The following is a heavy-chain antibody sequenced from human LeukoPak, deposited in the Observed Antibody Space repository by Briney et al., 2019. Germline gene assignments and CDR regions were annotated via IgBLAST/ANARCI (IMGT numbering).Heavy chain of an antibody. V-gene: IGHV6-1*01. CDR3: ASADRDYNWFDT. CDR1: GDSFSSNSAA. D-gene: IGHD2-21*02. CDR2: TYYRSKWYN. Sequence: SPTLSLTCAISGDSFSSNSAAWNWIRQSPSRGLEWLGRTYYRSKWYNDYAVSVKSRITINPDTSKHQFSLHLNSVTPEDTAVYYCASADRDYNWFDTWGQGTLVTVSS. J-gene: IGHJ5*02.